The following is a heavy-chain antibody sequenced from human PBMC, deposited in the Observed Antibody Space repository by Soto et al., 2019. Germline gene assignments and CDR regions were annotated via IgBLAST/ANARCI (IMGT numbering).Heavy chain of an antibody. V-gene: IGHV4-4*07. CDR1: GLSIRSYH. CDR3: ARALNYDFRSESDKYLDT. J-gene: IGHJ4*02. Sequence: AGTXSLTCTFSGLSIRSYHLIWVRQTGGKGLEWIGRIDASGSTNYNPSLKRRVIMSVDTSKNQFSLKVMSVTAADTAVYYCARALNYDFRSESDKYLDTWGQGTLVTVSS. CDR2: IDASGST. D-gene: IGHD3-3*01.